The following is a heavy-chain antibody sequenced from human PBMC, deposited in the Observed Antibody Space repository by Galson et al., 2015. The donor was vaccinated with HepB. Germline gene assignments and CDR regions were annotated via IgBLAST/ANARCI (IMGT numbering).Heavy chain of an antibody. Sequence: SLRLSCAASGFTFSSYWMHWARQAPGKGLVWVSRINSDGSSTSYADSVKGRFTISRDNAKNTLYLQMNSLRAEDTAVYYCARDGSGTLPFDYWGQGTPVTVSS. V-gene: IGHV3-74*01. CDR1: GFTFSSYW. D-gene: IGHD1-26*01. CDR2: INSDGSST. CDR3: ARDGSGTLPFDY. J-gene: IGHJ4*02.